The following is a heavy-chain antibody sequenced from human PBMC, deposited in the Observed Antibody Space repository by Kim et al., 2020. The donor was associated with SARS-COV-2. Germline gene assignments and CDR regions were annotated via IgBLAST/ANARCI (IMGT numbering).Heavy chain of an antibody. CDR3: ASSYYDFWSGYRRFH. D-gene: IGHD3-3*01. V-gene: IGHV4-34*01. Sequence: NPSLKSRVTISVDTSKNQFSLKLSSVTAADTAVYYCASSYYDFWSGYRRFHWGQGTLVTVSS. J-gene: IGHJ4*02.